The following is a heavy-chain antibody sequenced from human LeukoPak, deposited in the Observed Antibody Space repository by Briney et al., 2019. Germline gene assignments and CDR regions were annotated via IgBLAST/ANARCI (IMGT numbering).Heavy chain of an antibody. CDR2: TGGLGGST. J-gene: IGHJ4*03. Sequence: GGSLRLSCAASGFTFSSHAMGWVRQAPGKGLEWVSATGGLGGSTYYAGSVKGRSTISRDNSRNTLYLQMDGLRADDTAVYYCARDAGVVAVHYFDHWGHGTLATVSS. V-gene: IGHV3-23*01. CDR1: GFTFSSHA. D-gene: IGHD3-3*01. CDR3: ARDAGVVAVHYFDH.